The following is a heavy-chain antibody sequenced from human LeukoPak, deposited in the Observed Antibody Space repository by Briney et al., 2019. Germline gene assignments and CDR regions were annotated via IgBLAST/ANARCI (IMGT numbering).Heavy chain of an antibody. J-gene: IGHJ4*02. CDR3: AVPQWELLN. CDR1: GFTFSSYT. D-gene: IGHD1-26*01. V-gene: IGHV3-23*01. Sequence: PGGSLRLSCAASGFTFSSYTMSWVRQAPGKGLEWVSAMSAGGGNTYYADSVKGRFTISRDNSKNTLYLQMNSLRAEDTAVYSCAVPQWELLNWGQGTLVTVSS. CDR2: MSAGGGNT.